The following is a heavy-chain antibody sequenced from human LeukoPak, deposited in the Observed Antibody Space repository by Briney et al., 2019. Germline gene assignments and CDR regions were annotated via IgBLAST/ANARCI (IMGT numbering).Heavy chain of an antibody. D-gene: IGHD3-10*01. CDR2: INPLDGET. CDR1: GYPFTDYY. Sequence: ASVKVSCKSSGYPFTDYYIHWLQQAPGKGLEWMGRINPLDGETTYAETFLGRVTFTADTSTSTIYMELNRLTFADRAVYYCARDHEERGPYLDLWGQGTQVFVSS. J-gene: IGHJ4*02. CDR3: ARDHEERGPYLDL. V-gene: IGHV1-69-2*01.